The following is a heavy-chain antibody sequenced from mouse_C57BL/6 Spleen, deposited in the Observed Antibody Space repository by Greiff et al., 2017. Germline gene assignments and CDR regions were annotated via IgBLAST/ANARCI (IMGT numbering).Heavy chain of an antibody. CDR2: ISDGGSYT. CDR1: GFTFSSYA. Sequence: EVQRVESGGGLVKPGGSLKLSCAASGFTFSSYAMSWVRQTPEKRLEWVATISDGGSYTYYPDNVKGRFTISRDNAKNNLYLQMSHLKSEDTAMYYCARKGDNFYFDYWGQGTTLTVSS. D-gene: IGHD1-3*01. J-gene: IGHJ2*01. CDR3: ARKGDNFYFDY. V-gene: IGHV5-4*01.